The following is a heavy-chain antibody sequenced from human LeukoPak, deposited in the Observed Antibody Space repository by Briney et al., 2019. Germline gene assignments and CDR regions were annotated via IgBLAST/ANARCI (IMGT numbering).Heavy chain of an antibody. J-gene: IGHJ4*01. D-gene: IGHD2-2*01. CDR2: IFHSGIT. V-gene: IGHV4-38-2*01. CDR1: GFSISSGYF. CDR3: ARRISTRRGETCSSTSCYFDY. Sequence: SETLSLTCAVSGFSISSGYFWAWIRQSPGKGLEWIGSIFHSGITYYNPSLKRRITISVDTSKNQFSLRLNSVPAADTAVYYCARRISTRRGETCSSTSCYFDYWGQGTLVTVSS.